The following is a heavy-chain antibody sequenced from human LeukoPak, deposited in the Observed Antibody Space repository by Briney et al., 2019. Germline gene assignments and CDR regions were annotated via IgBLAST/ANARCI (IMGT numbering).Heavy chain of an antibody. V-gene: IGHV3-48*03. CDR1: GFTFSSYE. D-gene: IGHD6-13*01. CDR3: ARAEYSSSWYGVNWFDP. J-gene: IGHJ5*02. Sequence: GGSLRLSCAASGFTFSSYEMNWVRQAPGEWLEWVSYISSSGSTIYYADSVKGRFTISRDNAKNSLYVQMNSRRAEDKAVYYCARAEYSSSWYGVNWFDPWGQGTLVTVSS. CDR2: ISSSGSTI.